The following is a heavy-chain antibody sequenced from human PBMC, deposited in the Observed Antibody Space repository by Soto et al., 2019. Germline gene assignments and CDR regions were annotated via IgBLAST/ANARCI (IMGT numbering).Heavy chain of an antibody. CDR1: GFTFSSYA. CDR2: ISYDGSNK. CDR3: ARVGYSYGHLDY. J-gene: IGHJ4*02. V-gene: IGHV3-30-3*01. Sequence: GGSLRLSCAASGFTFSSYAMHWVRQAPGKGLEWVAVISYDGSNKYYADSVKGRFTISRDNSKNTLYLQMNSLRAEDTAVYYCARVGYSYGHLDYWGPGTMVTVYS. D-gene: IGHD5-18*01.